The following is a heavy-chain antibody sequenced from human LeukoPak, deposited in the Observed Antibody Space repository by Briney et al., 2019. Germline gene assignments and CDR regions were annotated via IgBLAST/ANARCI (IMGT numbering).Heavy chain of an antibody. CDR3: ATVTKVDFDY. CDR1: GFTFSSYT. CDR2: VSVEGIGR. D-gene: IGHD4-11*01. V-gene: IGHV3-30*09. J-gene: IGHJ4*02. Sequence: PRGSLRLSCAASGFTFSSYTFYWFRQAPGKGLEWVASVSVEGIGRYFPGSVEGRFAISRDDSKKSVFLQMSNLRPEDTAVYFCATVTKVDFDYWGQGTLVTVSS.